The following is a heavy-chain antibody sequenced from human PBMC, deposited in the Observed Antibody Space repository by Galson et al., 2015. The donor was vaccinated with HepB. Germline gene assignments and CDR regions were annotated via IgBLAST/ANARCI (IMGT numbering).Heavy chain of an antibody. J-gene: IGHJ2*01. CDR1: GFTFSNHG. Sequence: SLRLSCAASGFTFSNHGIHWVRQAPGKGLEWVAVISSGGGPQSLADSVRGRVTLSRDNPKNTEYLQMNSLGAEDAAVYYCAKEIMVHAGDWYFDLWGRGTLVTVSS. D-gene: IGHD2-8*01. V-gene: IGHV3-30*18. CDR2: ISSGGGPQ. CDR3: AKEIMVHAGDWYFDL.